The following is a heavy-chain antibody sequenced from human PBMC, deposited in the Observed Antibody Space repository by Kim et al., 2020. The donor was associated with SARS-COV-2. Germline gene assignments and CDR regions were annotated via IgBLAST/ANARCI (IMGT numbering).Heavy chain of an antibody. CDR1: GYTFTGYY. Sequence: ASVKVSCKASGYTFTGYYMHWVRQAPGQGLEWMGWINPNSGGTNYAQKFQGRVTMTRDTSISTAYMELSRLRSDDTAVYYCARDVNPSIVVVIRSLYYYYGMDVWGQGTTVTVSS. D-gene: IGHD3-22*01. J-gene: IGHJ6*02. CDR3: ARDVNPSIVVVIRSLYYYYGMDV. V-gene: IGHV1-2*02. CDR2: INPNSGGT.